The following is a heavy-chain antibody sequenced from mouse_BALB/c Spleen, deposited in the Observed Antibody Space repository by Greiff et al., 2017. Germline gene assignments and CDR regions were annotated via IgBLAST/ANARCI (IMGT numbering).Heavy chain of an antibody. Sequence: VQLQQSGAELAKPGASVKMSCKASGYTFTSYWMHWVKQRPGQGLEWIGYINPSTGYTEYNQKFKDKATLTADKSSSTAYMQLSSLTSQDSAVYYCARSYYASHSYFAVWGAGTTVTVSS. J-gene: IGHJ1*01. D-gene: IGHD1-1*01. V-gene: IGHV1-7*01. CDR3: ARSYYASHSYFAV. CDR2: INPSTGYT. CDR1: GYTFTSYW.